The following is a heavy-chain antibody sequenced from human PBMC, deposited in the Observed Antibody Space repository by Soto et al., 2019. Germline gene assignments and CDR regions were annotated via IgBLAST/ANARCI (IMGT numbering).Heavy chain of an antibody. D-gene: IGHD6-13*01. Sequence: QVQLVQSGAEVKKPGSSVKVSCKASGGTFSSYTISWVRQAPGQGLEWMGRIIPILGIANYAQKFQGRVTITADKSTSTAYMELSSLRSEDTAVYYCARGLYSSSPADYWGQGTLVTVSS. V-gene: IGHV1-69*02. CDR3: ARGLYSSSPADY. J-gene: IGHJ4*02. CDR2: IIPILGIA. CDR1: GGTFSSYT.